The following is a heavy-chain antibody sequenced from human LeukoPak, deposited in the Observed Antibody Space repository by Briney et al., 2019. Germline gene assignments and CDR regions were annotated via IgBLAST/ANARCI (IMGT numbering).Heavy chain of an antibody. CDR1: GYTFTSYW. Sequence: KVSCKASGYTFTSYWIGWVRQMPGKGLEWMGIIYPGDSDTRYSPSFQGQVTISADKSISTASLQWSSLKASDTLMYYCARGGGVVISWFAPWGQGTLVTVSS. J-gene: IGHJ5*02. V-gene: IGHV5-51*01. CDR3: ARGGGVVISWFAP. D-gene: IGHD3-3*01. CDR2: IYPGDSDT.